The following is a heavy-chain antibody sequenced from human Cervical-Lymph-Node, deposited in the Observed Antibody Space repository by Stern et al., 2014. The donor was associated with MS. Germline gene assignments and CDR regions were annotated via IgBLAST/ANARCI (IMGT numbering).Heavy chain of an antibody. CDR2: ISYDVSKK. V-gene: IGHV3-30*04. CDR3: ARDHDSSGYYPDY. CDR1: GFTFSSYA. J-gene: IGHJ4*02. D-gene: IGHD3-22*01. Sequence: VQLEESGGGVVQPGRSLRLSCAASGFTFSSYAMHWVRQAPGKGLEWVTVISYDVSKKNYADSVKGRFTISRDNSKNTLYLQMNSLRPEDTAVYYCARDHDSSGYYPDYWGQGTLVTVSS.